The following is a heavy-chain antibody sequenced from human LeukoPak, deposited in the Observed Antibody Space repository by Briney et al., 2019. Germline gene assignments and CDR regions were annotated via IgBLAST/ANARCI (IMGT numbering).Heavy chain of an antibody. CDR2: IKQDGSEK. V-gene: IGHV3-7*01. J-gene: IGHJ3*02. D-gene: IGHD3-3*01. CDR1: GFTFSSYW. CDR3: AKDRHVLRFLEWLDYDAFDI. Sequence: GGSLRLSCAASGFTFSSYWMSWVRQAPGKGLEWVANIKQDGSEKYYVDSVKGRFTISRDNAKNSLYLQMNSLRAEDTAVYYCAKDRHVLRFLEWLDYDAFDIWGQGTMVTVSS.